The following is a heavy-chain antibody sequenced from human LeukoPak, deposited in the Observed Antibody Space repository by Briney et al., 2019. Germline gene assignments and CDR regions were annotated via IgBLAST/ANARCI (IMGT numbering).Heavy chain of an antibody. D-gene: IGHD6-6*01. V-gene: IGHV1-69*04. CDR3: ARDTNEEYSSSSDGLAV. Sequence: ASVKVSCKASGGNFGNYVIRWVRQAPGQGLEWMGRITPFFGVANYAQTFQDRVTFTADKITNTAYMQISSLKSEDTAVYFCARDTNEEYSSSSDGLAVWGQGTTVTVSS. J-gene: IGHJ6*02. CDR1: GGNFGNYV. CDR2: ITPFFGVA.